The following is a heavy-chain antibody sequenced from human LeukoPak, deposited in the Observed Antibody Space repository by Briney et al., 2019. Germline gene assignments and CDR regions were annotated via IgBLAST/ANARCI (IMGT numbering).Heavy chain of an antibody. D-gene: IGHD2-15*01. J-gene: IGHJ4*02. CDR3: ARGSALLALSFDY. Sequence: SVKVSCKASGGTFSSYAISWVRQAPGQGLEWMGGIIPIFGTANYAQKFQGRVTITADESTSTAYMELSSLRSEDTAVCYCARGSALLALSFDYWGQGTLVTVSS. V-gene: IGHV1-69*13. CDR2: IIPIFGTA. CDR1: GGTFSSYA.